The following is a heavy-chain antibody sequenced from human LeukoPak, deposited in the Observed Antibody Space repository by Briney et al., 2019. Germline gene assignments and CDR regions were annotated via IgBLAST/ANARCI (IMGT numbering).Heavy chain of an antibody. CDR1: GFTFSSYE. J-gene: IGHJ4*02. Sequence: GGSLRLSCAASGFTFSSYEINWVRQAPGKGLEWVSYISSSGSTIYYADSVKGRFTISRDNAKNSLYLQMNSLRAEDTAVYYCARVGATWSGAHYWGQGTLVTASS. V-gene: IGHV3-48*03. D-gene: IGHD1-26*01. CDR3: ARVGATWSGAHY. CDR2: ISSSGSTI.